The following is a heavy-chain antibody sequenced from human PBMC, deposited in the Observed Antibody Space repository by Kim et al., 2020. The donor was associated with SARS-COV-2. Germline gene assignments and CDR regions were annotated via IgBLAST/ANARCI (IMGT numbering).Heavy chain of an antibody. CDR1: GFTFSSYA. D-gene: IGHD2-21*02. CDR3: ARAGGCGGDCLIYFDY. Sequence: GGSLRLSCAASGFTFSSYAMHWVRQAPGKGLEWVAVISYDGSNKYYADSVKGRFTISRDNSKNTLYLQMNSRRAEDTAVYYCARAGGCGGDCLIYFDYWGQGTLVTVSS. J-gene: IGHJ4*02. V-gene: IGHV3-30*04. CDR2: ISYDGSNK.